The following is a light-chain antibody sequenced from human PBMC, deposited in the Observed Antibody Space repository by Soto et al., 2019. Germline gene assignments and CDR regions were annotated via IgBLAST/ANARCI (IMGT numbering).Light chain of an antibody. CDR2: DAS. V-gene: IGKV3-11*01. CDR1: QSVSSY. Sequence: ELVLTQSPATLSLSPGERATLSCRASQSVSSYLAWYQQKPGQAPRLLIYDASNRATGIPARFSGSGSGTDFTLTISSLEPEDFAVYYCQQRSSWPLTVGGGTKVEIK. J-gene: IGKJ4*01. CDR3: QQRSSWPLT.